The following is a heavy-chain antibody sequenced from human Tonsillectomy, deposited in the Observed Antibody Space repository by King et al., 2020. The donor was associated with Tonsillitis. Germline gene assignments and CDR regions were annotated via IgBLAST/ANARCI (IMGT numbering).Heavy chain of an antibody. CDR2: IYHTGSA. V-gene: IGHV4-39*01. J-gene: IGHJ5*01. Sequence: QLQESGPGLVKPSETLSLTCTVSGGSIRSSNYFWGWIRQPPGKGLEWIGSIYHTGSAYDNPSLKSRVTISVDTAKNQFSLKLNSVTAADTAVFYCVRGEYASGWYDSWGQGTLVTVSS. D-gene: IGHD3-10*01. CDR1: GGSIRSSNYF. CDR3: VRGEYASGWYDS.